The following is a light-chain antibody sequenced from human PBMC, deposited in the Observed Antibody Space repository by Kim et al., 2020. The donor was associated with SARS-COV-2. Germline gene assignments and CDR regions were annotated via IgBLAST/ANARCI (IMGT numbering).Light chain of an antibody. CDR2: RNN. CDR3: SAWDSSLSALV. CDR1: SNNVGNQG. Sequence: SQTAPLTCTGNSNNVGNQGAAWLQQHQGHPPKLLSYRNNNRPSGISERLSASRSGNTASLTITGLQPEDEADYYCSAWDSSLSALVFGGGTQLTVL. V-gene: IGLV10-54*01. J-gene: IGLJ2*01.